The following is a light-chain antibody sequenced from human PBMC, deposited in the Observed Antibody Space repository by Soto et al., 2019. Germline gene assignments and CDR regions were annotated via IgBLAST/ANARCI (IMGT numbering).Light chain of an antibody. CDR2: ETS. J-gene: IGKJ4*01. CDR3: QQYGSYPLT. CDR1: HSVDSSY. Sequence: EVVLTQSPGALSLSPGERATLSCRASHSVDSSYFAWYQQRPGQAPRLLIYETSSRATGIPDRFSGSGSGTDFTLTVSRLEPEEFAVYFCQQYGSYPLTFGGGTKVEIK. V-gene: IGKV3-20*01.